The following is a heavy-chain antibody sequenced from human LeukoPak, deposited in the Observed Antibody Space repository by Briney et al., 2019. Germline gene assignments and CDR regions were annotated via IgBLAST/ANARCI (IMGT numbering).Heavy chain of an antibody. J-gene: IGHJ6*02. Sequence: ASVKVSCKAPGYTFTSYYMHWVRQAPGQGLEWMGIINPSGGSTSYAQKFQGRVTMTRDTSTRTVYMELSSLRSEDTAVYYCARYYDFWSGYYNHYGMDVWGQGTTVTVSS. D-gene: IGHD3-3*01. V-gene: IGHV1-46*01. CDR3: ARYYDFWSGYYNHYGMDV. CDR2: INPSGGST. CDR1: GYTFTSYY.